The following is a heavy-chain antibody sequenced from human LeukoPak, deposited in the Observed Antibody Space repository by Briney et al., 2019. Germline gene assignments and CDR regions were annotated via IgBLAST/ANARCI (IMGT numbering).Heavy chain of an antibody. V-gene: IGHV1-8*01. J-gene: IGHJ6*02. CDR3: ARGPLGGAGYYYYGMDV. Sequence: GASVKVSCTASGYTFTSYDINWVRQATGQGLEWMGWINPNSGNIGYAQKFQGRVTMTRNTSISTAYMELSSLRSEDTAVYYCARGPLGGAGYYYYGMDVWGQGTTVTVSS. CDR1: GYTFTSYD. CDR2: INPNSGNI.